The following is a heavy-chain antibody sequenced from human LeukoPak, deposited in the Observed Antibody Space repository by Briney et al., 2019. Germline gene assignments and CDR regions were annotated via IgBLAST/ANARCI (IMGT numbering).Heavy chain of an antibody. CDR2: IYTSGST. CDR3: AANIVGATRPLDY. J-gene: IGHJ4*02. V-gene: IGHV4-4*07. CDR1: RGSTSGSIRSFY. Sequence: SETLSLTCTVSRGSTSGSIRSFYWSWIRQPAGKGLEWIGRIYTSGSTNYNPSLKSRVTMSVDTSKNQFSLKLSSVTAADTAVYYCAANIVGATRPLDYWGQGTLVTVSS. D-gene: IGHD1-26*01.